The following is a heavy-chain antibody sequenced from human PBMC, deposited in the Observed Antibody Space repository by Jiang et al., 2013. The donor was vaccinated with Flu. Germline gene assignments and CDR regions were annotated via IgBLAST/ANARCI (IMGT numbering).Heavy chain of an antibody. CDR2: IDPSDSYT. D-gene: IGHD4-17*01. CDR1: GYSFTSYW. Sequence: QLVESGAEVKKPGESLRISCKGSGYSFTSYWISWVRQMPGKGLEWMGRIDPSDSYTNYSPSFQGHVTISADKSISTAYLQWSSLKASDTAMYYCARLGPHLDYGDYYDYWGQGTLVTVSS. J-gene: IGHJ4*02. V-gene: IGHV5-10-1*01. CDR3: ARLGPHLDYGDYYDY.